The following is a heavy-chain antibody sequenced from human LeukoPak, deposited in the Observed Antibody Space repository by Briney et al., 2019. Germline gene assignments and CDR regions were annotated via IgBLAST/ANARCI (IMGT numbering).Heavy chain of an antibody. Sequence: PGGSLRLSGAASGFTYSSYGMHWVRQAPGKGLEWVAVIWYGGSNKYYADSVKGRFTISRDNSKNTLYLQMNSLRAEDTAVYYCAKDSGSSSSGHNYYYYMDVWGKGTTVTVSS. CDR3: AKDSGSSSSGHNYYYYMDV. V-gene: IGHV3-30*02. CDR2: IWYGGSNK. CDR1: GFTYSSYG. D-gene: IGHD6-6*01. J-gene: IGHJ6*03.